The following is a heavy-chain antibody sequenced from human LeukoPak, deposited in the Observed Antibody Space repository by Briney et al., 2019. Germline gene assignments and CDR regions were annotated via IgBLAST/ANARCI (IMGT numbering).Heavy chain of an antibody. D-gene: IGHD2-15*01. CDR3: ARTGYCSGGSCYPGWFDP. Sequence: PSETLSLTCTVSGGSVSSGSYYWSWIRQPPGKGLEWIAYIYYSGGTNYNPSLKSRVTISVDTSKNQFSLKLSSVTAADTAVYYCARTGYCSGGSCYPGWFDPWGQGTLVTVSS. CDR1: GGSVSSGSYY. V-gene: IGHV4-61*01. CDR2: IYYSGGT. J-gene: IGHJ5*02.